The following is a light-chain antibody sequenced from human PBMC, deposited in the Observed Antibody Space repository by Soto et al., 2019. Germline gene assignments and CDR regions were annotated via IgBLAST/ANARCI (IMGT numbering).Light chain of an antibody. J-gene: IGKJ4*01. V-gene: IGKV1-9*01. CDR3: QQLDRYPFT. CDR1: LDIRDY. Sequence: DIQLTQSPSFLSASVGDRVTITCRASLDIRDYLAWYQQKPGRVPRLLIYSASTLHSGVPSRFSGSGSGTEFTLTISGLQPEDFASYYCQQLDRYPFTFGGGTKVDIK. CDR2: SAS.